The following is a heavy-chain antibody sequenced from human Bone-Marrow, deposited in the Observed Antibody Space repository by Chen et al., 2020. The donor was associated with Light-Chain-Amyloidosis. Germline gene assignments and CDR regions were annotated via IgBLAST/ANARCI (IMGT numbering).Heavy chain of an antibody. D-gene: IGHD3-9*01. CDR2: IYYRGST. V-gene: IGHV4-39*01. Sequence: QLQLQESGPGLVKPSETLSLTCTVSGGSISSSSYYWGWIRQPPGKGLEWIGSIYYRGSTYYNPSLKSRVTISVDTSKNQFSLKLSSVTAADTAVYYCARRYYDILTGYYSFDYWGQGTLVTVSS. CDR1: GGSISSSSYY. J-gene: IGHJ4*02. CDR3: ARRYYDILTGYYSFDY.